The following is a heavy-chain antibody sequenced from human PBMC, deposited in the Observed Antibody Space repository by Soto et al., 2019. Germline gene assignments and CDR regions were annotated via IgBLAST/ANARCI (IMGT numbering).Heavy chain of an antibody. V-gene: IGHV4-59*01. J-gene: IGHJ6*02. CDR1: GGSISSYY. CDR2: IYSSGIT. Sequence: QVQLQESGPGLVKPSETLSLTCTVSGGSISSYYWSWIRQPPGKGLEWIGYIYSSGITNYNPSLKSRVTISVDTSKNQFSLKLSSVTAADTAVYYCARYKSNYYYGMDVWGQGTTVTVSS. CDR3: ARYKSNYYYGMDV. D-gene: IGHD1-20*01.